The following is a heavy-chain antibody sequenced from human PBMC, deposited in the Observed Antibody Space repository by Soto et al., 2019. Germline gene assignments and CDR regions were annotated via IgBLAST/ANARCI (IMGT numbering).Heavy chain of an antibody. Sequence: SETLSLTCTVSGGSISSGDYYWSWIRQPPGKGLEWIGYIYYSGSTYYNPSLKSRVTISVDTSKNQFSLKLSSVTAADTAVYYCARGSSGWYGFDYWGQGTLVTVSS. V-gene: IGHV4-30-4*01. CDR3: ARGSSGWYGFDY. J-gene: IGHJ4*02. D-gene: IGHD6-19*01. CDR1: GGSISSGDYY. CDR2: IYYSGST.